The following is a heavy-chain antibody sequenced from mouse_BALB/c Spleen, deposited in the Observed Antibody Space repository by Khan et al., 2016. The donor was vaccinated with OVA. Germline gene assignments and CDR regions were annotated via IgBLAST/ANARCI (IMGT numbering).Heavy chain of an antibody. D-gene: IGHD1-1*01. J-gene: IGHJ4*01. V-gene: IGHV3-2*02. CDR3: ARKNYYGYAMDY. CDR2: ISYSGST. CDR1: GYSITSDYA. Sequence: EVQLQESGPGLVKPSQSLSLTCTVTGYSITSDYAWDWIRQFPGNKLEWMGYISYSGSTSYNPSLKSRISITRDTSKNQFFLQLNSVTTEDTATYYGARKNYYGYAMDYGGQGTSVTVSS.